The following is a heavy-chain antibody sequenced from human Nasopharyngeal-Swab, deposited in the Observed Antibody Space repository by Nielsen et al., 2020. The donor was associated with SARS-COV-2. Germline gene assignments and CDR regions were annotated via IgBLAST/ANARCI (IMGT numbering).Heavy chain of an antibody. V-gene: IGHV2-5*02. CDR2: LYWDDDP. CDR1: GFSLTTSGVG. J-gene: IGHJ6*03. CDR3: AHITRGVERDTIFGVPLASLSYYYMDV. Sequence: SGPTLVKPTQTLTLTCSFSGFSLTTSGVGVAWIRQPSGKALEWLALLYWDDDPRYHPSLKTRLTINKDTSKDQVVLTLMNMGPVDSGTYYCAHITRGVERDTIFGVPLASLSYYYMDVWGKGTTVTVS. D-gene: IGHD3-3*01.